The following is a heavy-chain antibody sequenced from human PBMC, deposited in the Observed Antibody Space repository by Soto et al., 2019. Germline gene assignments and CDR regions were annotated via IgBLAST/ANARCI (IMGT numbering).Heavy chain of an antibody. CDR1: GFTFSSYA. J-gene: IGHJ6*02. CDR2: ISGSGGST. CDR3: AKDYIVVVPAPGPYYGMDV. V-gene: IGHV3-23*01. Sequence: LRLSCAAPGFTFSSYAMSWVRQAPGKGLEWVSAISGSGGSTYYADSVKGRFTISRDNSKNTLYLQMNSLRAEDTAVYYCAKDYIVVVPAPGPYYGMDVWGQGTTVTVS. D-gene: IGHD2-2*01.